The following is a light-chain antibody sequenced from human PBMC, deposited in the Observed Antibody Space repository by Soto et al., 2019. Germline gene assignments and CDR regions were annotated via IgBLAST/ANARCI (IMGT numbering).Light chain of an antibody. CDR3: QQYKSYSPT. J-gene: IGKJ1*01. CDR2: DAS. CDR1: ESISSW. Sequence: DIQMTQSPSTLSAPVGDRVTITCRASESISSWLAWYQQKPGKAPKLLIYDASSLESGVPSRFSGSGSGAEFTLTISSLQPDDSATFYCQQYKSYSPTFGQGTKV. V-gene: IGKV1-5*01.